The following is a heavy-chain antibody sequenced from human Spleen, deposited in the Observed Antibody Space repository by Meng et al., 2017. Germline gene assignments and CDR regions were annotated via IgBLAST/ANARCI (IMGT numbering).Heavy chain of an antibody. J-gene: IGHJ4*02. D-gene: IGHD6-13*01. V-gene: IGHV1-2*02. Sequence: ASVKVSCKASGYTFTGYYMHWVRQAPGQGLEWMGWINPNSGGTNYAQKFQGRVTMTGDTSISTAYMDLSELRSDDTAVYYCARDEDISAAGKLFGDYWGQGTLVTVSS. CDR2: INPNSGGT. CDR1: GYTFTGYY. CDR3: ARDEDISAAGKLFGDY.